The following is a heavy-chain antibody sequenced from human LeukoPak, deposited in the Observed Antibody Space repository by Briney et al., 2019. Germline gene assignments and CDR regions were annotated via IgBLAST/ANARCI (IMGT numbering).Heavy chain of an antibody. D-gene: IGHD5-18*01. V-gene: IGHV3-74*01. Sequence: SGGSLRLSCAASGFTFSTYWMHWVRQGPGKGLVWVSRINSDGSSTSYADSVKGRFTISRDNAKNTLYLQMNSLRAEDTAVYYCARGKYTAVFDYWGQGTLVIVSS. CDR3: ARGKYTAVFDY. CDR2: INSDGSST. J-gene: IGHJ4*02. CDR1: GFTFSTYW.